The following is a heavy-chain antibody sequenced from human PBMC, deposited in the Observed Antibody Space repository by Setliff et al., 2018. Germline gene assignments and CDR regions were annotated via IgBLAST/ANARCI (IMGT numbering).Heavy chain of an antibody. D-gene: IGHD1-1*01. Sequence: PSETLSLTCTVSGGSVNSGYDNWNWLRQPAGKGLEWIGHINRRGSTNFTPSLKSRVTISLDTSKNQFSLSLTSVTAEDTAVYYCARTGTYRYFDYWGQGTRVTVSS. J-gene: IGHJ4*02. CDR2: INRRGST. CDR1: GGSVNSGYDN. CDR3: ARTGTYRYFDY. V-gene: IGHV4-61*09.